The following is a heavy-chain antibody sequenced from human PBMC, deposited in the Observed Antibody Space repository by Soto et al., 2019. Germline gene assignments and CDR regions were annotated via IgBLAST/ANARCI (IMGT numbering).Heavy chain of an antibody. CDR1: GFSLTQYW. J-gene: IGHJ4*02. D-gene: IGHD2-15*01. Sequence: GGSLRLSCIASGFSLTQYWMSWVRQTPGNGLEWVAKINEDGTKRDYMESVEGRFTISRDNAKNSLSLQMNSLRADDTAVYFCTRWDGRCSGGSCFFDSWGQGTLVTVSS. V-gene: IGHV3-7*01. CDR2: INEDGTKR. CDR3: TRWDGRCSGGSCFFDS.